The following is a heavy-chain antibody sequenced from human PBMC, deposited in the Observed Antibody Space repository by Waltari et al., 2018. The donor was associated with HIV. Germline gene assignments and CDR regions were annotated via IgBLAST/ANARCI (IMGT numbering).Heavy chain of an antibody. Sequence: EVQLVQSGAEVKQPGESLKISCKASGYIFRDHWIGWVRQPPGKGLEWMGIIYPDDSDARYSPSFQGHIRFSVDRSTSTAYVQWTSVKTSDTAVYYCARQKESRLDDWGQGTQVTVSS. J-gene: IGHJ4*02. CDR2: IYPDDSDA. D-gene: IGHD1-1*01. CDR3: ARQKESRLDD. CDR1: GYIFRDHW. V-gene: IGHV5-51*01.